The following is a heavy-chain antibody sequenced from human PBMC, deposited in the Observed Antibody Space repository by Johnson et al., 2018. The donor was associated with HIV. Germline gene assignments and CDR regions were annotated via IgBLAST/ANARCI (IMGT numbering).Heavy chain of an antibody. CDR1: GFTFSSYA. Sequence: QVQLVESGGGVVQPGRSLRLSCAASGFTFSSYAMHWVRQAPGKGLEWVAVISYDGGNKYYADSVKGRFTIARDNSENTLYLQMNSLSTEDTAVYHCTRDLTYYNFWSGYWGDAFDIWGQGTMVTVSS. CDR2: ISYDGGNK. J-gene: IGHJ3*02. D-gene: IGHD3-3*01. V-gene: IGHV3-30-3*01. CDR3: TRDLTYYNFWSGYWGDAFDI.